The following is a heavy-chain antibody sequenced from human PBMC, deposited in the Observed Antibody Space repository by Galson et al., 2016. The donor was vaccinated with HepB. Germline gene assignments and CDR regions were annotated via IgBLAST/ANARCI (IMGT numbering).Heavy chain of an antibody. J-gene: IGHJ3*02. D-gene: IGHD3-22*01. CDR1: GFTFSSYG. CDR2: IWYDGSNK. V-gene: IGHV3-33*01. CDR3: ARGYYDSSGLDAFDI. Sequence: SLRLSCAASGFTFSSYGMHWVRQAPGKGLEWVAVIWYDGSNKYYADSVKGRFTISRDNSKNTLYLQMNSLRAKDTAVYYCARGYYDSSGLDAFDIWGQGTMVTVSS.